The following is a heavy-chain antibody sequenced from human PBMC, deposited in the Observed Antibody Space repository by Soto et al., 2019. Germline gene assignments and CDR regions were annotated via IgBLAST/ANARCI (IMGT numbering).Heavy chain of an antibody. D-gene: IGHD5-12*01. J-gene: IGHJ4*02. CDR3: ARPDGHSESLIGY. Sequence: QLQLQESGPGLVKPSETLSLTCTVSGGSISSSSYYWGWIRQPPGKGLEWIGSIYYSGSTYYNPSLKSRVTISVDTSKNQFSLKLSSVTAADTAVYYCARPDGHSESLIGYWGQGTLVTVSS. CDR1: GGSISSSSYY. V-gene: IGHV4-39*01. CDR2: IYYSGST.